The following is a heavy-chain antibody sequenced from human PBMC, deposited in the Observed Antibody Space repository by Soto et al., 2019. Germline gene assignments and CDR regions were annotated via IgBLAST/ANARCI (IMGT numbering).Heavy chain of an antibody. J-gene: IGHJ5*02. V-gene: IGHV4-34*01. CDR1: GGSFSGYY. CDR3: ARLNRPELVRFNWFDP. CDR2: INHSGST. D-gene: IGHD1-7*01. Sequence: PSETLSLTCAVYGGSFSGYYWCWIRQPPGKGLEWIGEINHSGSTNYNPSLKSRVTISLDTSKNQFSLKLSSVTAADTAVYYCARLNRPELVRFNWFDPWGQGTRVTVSS.